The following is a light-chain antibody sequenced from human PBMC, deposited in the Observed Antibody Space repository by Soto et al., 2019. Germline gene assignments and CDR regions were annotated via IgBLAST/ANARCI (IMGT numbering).Light chain of an antibody. V-gene: IGKV3-11*01. CDR3: HQRTNWPPLT. J-gene: IGKJ4*01. Sequence: EIVLTQSPATLSLSPGERATFSCRASQSVSSDLVWYQQKPGKAPRLLIYDASNRATGVPARFSGSGSGTDFTLTISRLEPADFSVYYCHQRTNWPPLTFGGGTKVEIK. CDR1: QSVSSD. CDR2: DAS.